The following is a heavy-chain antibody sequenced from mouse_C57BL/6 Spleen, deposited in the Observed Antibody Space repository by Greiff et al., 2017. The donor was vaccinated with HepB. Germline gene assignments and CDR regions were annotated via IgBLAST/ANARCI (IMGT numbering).Heavy chain of an antibody. CDR1: GYTFTDYN. V-gene: IGHV1-18*01. J-gene: IGHJ2*01. D-gene: IGHD2-2*01. CDR2: INPNNGGT. Sequence: EVQVVESGPELVKPGASVKIPCKASGYTFTDYNMDWVKQSHGKSLEWIGDINPNNGGTIYNQKFKGKATLTVDKSSSTAYMELRSLTSEDTAVYYCARERALVKGYFDYWGQGTTLTVSS. CDR3: ARERALVKGYFDY.